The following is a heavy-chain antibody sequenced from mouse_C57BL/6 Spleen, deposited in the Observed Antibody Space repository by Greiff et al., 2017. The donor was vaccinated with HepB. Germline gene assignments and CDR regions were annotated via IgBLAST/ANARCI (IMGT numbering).Heavy chain of an antibody. V-gene: IGHV1-54*01. D-gene: IGHD1-1*01. Sequence: VQLQQSGAELVRPGTSVKVSCKASGYAFTNYLIEWVKQRPGQGLEWIGVINPGSGGTNYNEKFKGKATLTADKSSSTAYMQLSSLTSEDSAVYFCARGLYYYGSSYYAMDYWGQGTSVTVSS. CDR1: GYAFTNYL. CDR2: INPGSGGT. J-gene: IGHJ4*01. CDR3: ARGLYYYGSSYYAMDY.